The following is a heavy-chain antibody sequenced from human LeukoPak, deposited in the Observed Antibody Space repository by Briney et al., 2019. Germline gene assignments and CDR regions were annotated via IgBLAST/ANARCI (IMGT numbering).Heavy chain of an antibody. Sequence: SETLSLTCAVSCGSISSSNWWSWVRQPPGKGLEWIGEIYHSGSTNYNPSLKSRVTISVDKSKNQFSLKLSSVTAADAAVYYCARAGSSSSTAVYFDYWGQGTLVTVSS. CDR3: ARAGSSSSTAVYFDY. D-gene: IGHD6-6*01. CDR2: IYHSGST. J-gene: IGHJ4*02. CDR1: CGSISSSNW. V-gene: IGHV4-4*02.